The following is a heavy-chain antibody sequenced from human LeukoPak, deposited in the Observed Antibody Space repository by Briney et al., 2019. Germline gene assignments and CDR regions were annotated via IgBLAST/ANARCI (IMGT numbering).Heavy chain of an antibody. D-gene: IGHD3-10*01. CDR2: IKGDGGRP. CDR3: ARKPDYYGADY. J-gene: IGHJ4*02. V-gene: IGHV3-74*01. Sequence: PGGSLRLSCAASGFTFSNYWMHWVRQAPGKGLGWGSRIKGDGGRPTYADSVKGRFTISGDNSKNTLYLQMNSVRAEDTAVYYCARKPDYYGADYWGQGTLVSVSS. CDR1: GFTFSNYW.